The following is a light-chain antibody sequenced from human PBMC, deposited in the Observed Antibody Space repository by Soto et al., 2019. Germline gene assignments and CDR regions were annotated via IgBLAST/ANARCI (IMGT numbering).Light chain of an antibody. Sequence: EIVMTQSPATLSVSPGERATLSCRASQSIGSNLAWYQEKPGQAHRLLIYDASTRATGIPARFSGSGSGTEFTLTLSSLQSEDFAVYYCQQFNNWPRTFGQGTTVDI. CDR2: DAS. V-gene: IGKV3-15*01. CDR1: QSIGSN. CDR3: QQFNNWPRT. J-gene: IGKJ1*01.